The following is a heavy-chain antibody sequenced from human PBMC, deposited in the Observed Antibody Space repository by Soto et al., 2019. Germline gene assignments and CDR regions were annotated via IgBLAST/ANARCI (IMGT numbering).Heavy chain of an antibody. CDR2: IKQDGSEK. Sequence: GGSLRLSCAASGFTFSSYWMSWVRRAPGKGLEWVANIKQDGSEKYYVDSVKGRFTISRDNAKNSLYLQMNSLRAEDTAVYYCARDGIVVVPAAPDAFDIWGQGTMVTVSS. CDR3: ARDGIVVVPAAPDAFDI. CDR1: GFTFSSYW. V-gene: IGHV3-7*01. J-gene: IGHJ3*02. D-gene: IGHD2-2*01.